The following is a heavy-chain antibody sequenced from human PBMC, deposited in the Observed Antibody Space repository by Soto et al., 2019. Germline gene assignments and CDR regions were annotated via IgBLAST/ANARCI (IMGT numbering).Heavy chain of an antibody. CDR3: AKDLRSSWYYFDC. V-gene: IGHV3-23*01. CDR2: LSNSGSST. CDR1: GFTFGTYA. Sequence: GGSLRLSCAASGFTFGTYAMTWVRQAPGKGLEWVSTLSNSGSSTYYADSVKGRFIISRDNSKSTLYLQLNSLRAEDTAVYYCAKDLRSSWYYFDCWGQGTLVTVSS. J-gene: IGHJ4*02. D-gene: IGHD6-13*01.